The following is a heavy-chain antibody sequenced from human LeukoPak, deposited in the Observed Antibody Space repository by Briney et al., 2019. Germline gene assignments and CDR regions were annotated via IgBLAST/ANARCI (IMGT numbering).Heavy chain of an antibody. J-gene: IGHJ4*02. D-gene: IGHD5-24*01. CDR2: IYYSGST. CDR3: ARVLQMATVIDY. V-gene: IGHV4-59*01. CDR1: GGSISSYY. Sequence: SSETLSLTCPVSGGSISSYYWSWIRQPPGKGLEWIGYIYYSGSTNYNPSLKSRVTISVDTSKNQFSLKLSSVTAADTAVYYCARVLQMATVIDYWGQGTLVTVSS.